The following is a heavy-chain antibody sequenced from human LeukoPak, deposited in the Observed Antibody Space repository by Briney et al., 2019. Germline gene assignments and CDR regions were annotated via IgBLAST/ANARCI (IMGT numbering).Heavy chain of an antibody. D-gene: IGHD6-13*01. CDR1: GGTFSSYA. J-gene: IGHJ4*02. Sequence: SVKVSCKASGGTFSSYAITWVRQAPGQGLEWMGTNIPIFGTPNYAQKFQGRVTITADESTSTAYMELSSLTSEDTAVYYCAKDRRGGAAAGTLDYWGQGTLVSVSS. CDR3: AKDRRGGAAAGTLDY. CDR2: NIPIFGTP. V-gene: IGHV1-69*13.